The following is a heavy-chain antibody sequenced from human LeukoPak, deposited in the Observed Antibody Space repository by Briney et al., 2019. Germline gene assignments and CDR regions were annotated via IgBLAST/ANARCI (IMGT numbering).Heavy chain of an antibody. J-gene: IGHJ5*02. CDR2: IFYSGST. D-gene: IGHD5-24*01. Sequence: SETLSLTCTVSGGSISSYSWSWIRQPPGKGLEWIVYIFYSGSTNYNPSLKSRVTISVDTSKNRFSLKLSSVTAADTAVYYCARAEMTTIDHWGQGTLVTVSS. V-gene: IGHV4-59*01. CDR1: GGSISSYS. CDR3: ARAEMTTIDH.